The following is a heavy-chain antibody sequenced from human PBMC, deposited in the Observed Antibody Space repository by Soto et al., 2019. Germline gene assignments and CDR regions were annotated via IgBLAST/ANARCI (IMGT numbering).Heavy chain of an antibody. CDR2: ISAYHGNT. CDR3: AREGLRFGELLPGRYY. CDR1: GYTFTSYG. Sequence: QVQLVQSGAEVKKPGASVKVSCKASGYTFTSYGISWVRQAPGQGLVWMGWISAYHGNTNYAQKRQGRVTMTTDTSTSTAYMELRSLRSDDTAVYYCAREGLRFGELLPGRYYWCQGTLVTVSS. D-gene: IGHD3-10*01. J-gene: IGHJ4*02. V-gene: IGHV1-18*01.